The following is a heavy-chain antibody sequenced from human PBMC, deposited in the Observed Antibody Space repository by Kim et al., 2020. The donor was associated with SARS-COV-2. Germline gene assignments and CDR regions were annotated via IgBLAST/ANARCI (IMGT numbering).Heavy chain of an antibody. CDR2: IRSKAYGGTT. Sequence: GGSLRLSCTASGFTFGDYAMSWVRQAPGKGLEWVGFIRSKAYGGTTEYAASVKGRFTISRDDSKSIAYLQMNSLKTEDTAVYYCTRRNPELEVVAADDYWGQGTLVTVSS. D-gene: IGHD2-15*01. CDR1: GFTFGDYA. CDR3: TRRNPELEVVAADDY. J-gene: IGHJ4*02. V-gene: IGHV3-49*04.